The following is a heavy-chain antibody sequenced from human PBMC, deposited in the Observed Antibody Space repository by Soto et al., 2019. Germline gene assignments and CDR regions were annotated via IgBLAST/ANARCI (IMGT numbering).Heavy chain of an antibody. Sequence: QLQLQESGSGLVKPSQTLSLTCAVSGGSISSGGYSWSWIRQPPGKGLEWIGYIYHSGSTYYNPSLKRRVTIPVDRSKNQFPLRLSSVTAADTAVYYCARAGGLGAVAVDSWGQGTLVTVSS. CDR2: IYHSGST. CDR3: ARAGGLGAVAVDS. V-gene: IGHV4-30-2*01. D-gene: IGHD6-19*01. J-gene: IGHJ4*02. CDR1: GGSISSGGYS.